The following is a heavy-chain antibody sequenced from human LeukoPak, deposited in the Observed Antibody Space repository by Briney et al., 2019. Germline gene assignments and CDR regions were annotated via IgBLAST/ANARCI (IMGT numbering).Heavy chain of an antibody. Sequence: GGSLRLSCAASGFTFSSYSMNWVRQAPGKGLEWVSYISSSSSTIYYADSVKGRFTISRDNVKNSLYLQMNSLRAEDTAVYYCARDRGGWYDWFDPWGQGTLVTVSS. J-gene: IGHJ5*02. V-gene: IGHV3-48*01. CDR3: ARDRGGWYDWFDP. CDR2: ISSSSSTI. CDR1: GFTFSSYS. D-gene: IGHD6-19*01.